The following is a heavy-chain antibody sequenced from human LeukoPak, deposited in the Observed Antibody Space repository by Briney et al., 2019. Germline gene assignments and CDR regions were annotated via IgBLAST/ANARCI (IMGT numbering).Heavy chain of an antibody. D-gene: IGHD4-11*01. CDR3: AKDAQRGFDYSNSLQN. V-gene: IGHV3-33*06. CDR1: GFTFSHYG. J-gene: IGHJ1*01. Sequence: GGSLRLSCAASGFTFSHYGMHWVRQTPGAGLEWVAVIWSDGSDKYYAKSVKGRFTISRDNSKNSLFLQMNSLRAEDTAVYYCAKDAQRGFDYSNSLQNWGQGVLVTVSS. CDR2: IWSDGSDK.